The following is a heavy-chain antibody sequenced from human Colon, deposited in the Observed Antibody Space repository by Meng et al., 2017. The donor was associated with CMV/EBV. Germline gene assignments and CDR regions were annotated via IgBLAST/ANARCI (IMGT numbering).Heavy chain of an antibody. CDR3: VRSSGWSLFDY. Sequence: QGQLMQSGAGGKEPGASVKVSCKTSEYTFSDYYMHWVRQAPGQGLEWMGWIRSDGSATNYAQKFRGRVTMTRDASVSTAYMELSGLTSDDTAVYFCVRSSGWSLFDYWGPGALVTVSS. CDR1: EYTFSDYY. CDR2: IRSDGSAT. D-gene: IGHD6-19*01. V-gene: IGHV1-2*02. J-gene: IGHJ4*02.